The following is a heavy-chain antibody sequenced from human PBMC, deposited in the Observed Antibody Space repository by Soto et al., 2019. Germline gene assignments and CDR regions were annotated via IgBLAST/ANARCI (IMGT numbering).Heavy chain of an antibody. D-gene: IGHD3-22*01. CDR3: AKQAAILVLITIWFYP. CDR2: ISGSGGGT. V-gene: IGHV3-23*01. Sequence: GGSLRLSCAASGFTFSSNAMSWVRQAPGKGLEWVSTISGSGGGTYYADSVKGRFTISRDNSKNTLYLQMNSLRAEDTAVYYCAKQAAILVLITIWFYPWGQGTLVTVS. J-gene: IGHJ5*02. CDR1: GFTFSSNA.